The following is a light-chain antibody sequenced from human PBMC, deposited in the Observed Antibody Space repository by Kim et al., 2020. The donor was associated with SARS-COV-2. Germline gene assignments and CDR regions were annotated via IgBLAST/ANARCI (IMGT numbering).Light chain of an antibody. CDR3: CSHAGTFYV. J-gene: IGLJ1*01. CDR2: QVN. V-gene: IGLV2-11*03. CDR1: SSVVGDYEY. Sequence: PVQSVTLSCTPTSSVVGDYEYVSWYQQHPGKAPKLIIYQVNKRPSGVPDRFSGSKSGYRASLTISGLQADDEADYYCCSHAGTFYVFGPGTKVTVL.